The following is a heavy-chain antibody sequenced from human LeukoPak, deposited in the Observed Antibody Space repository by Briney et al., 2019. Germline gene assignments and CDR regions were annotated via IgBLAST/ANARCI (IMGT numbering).Heavy chain of an antibody. CDR2: LSRTGDYT. D-gene: IGHD3-16*01. CDR3: AKLPAPGGDYVYFDS. V-gene: IGHV3-23*01. Sequence: GGSLRLSCAASGFSFSGCGMGWVRQAPGKGLEWVSTLSRTGDYTYYADSVKGRFSISRDNSKNTLNLQMASLRIEDTAIYYCAKLPAPGGDYVYFDSWGQGTLVTVSS. J-gene: IGHJ4*02. CDR1: GFSFSGCG.